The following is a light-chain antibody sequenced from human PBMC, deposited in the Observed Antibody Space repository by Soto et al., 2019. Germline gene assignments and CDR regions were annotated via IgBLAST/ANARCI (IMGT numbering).Light chain of an antibody. V-gene: IGKV1-33*01. J-gene: IGKJ5*01. Sequence: DIQMTQSPSSLSASVGDRVTITCQASQDIGTYLNWYRQNPGKAPKLLINGVSSLETGVSSRCRARGSVTYFCFTLTSLQPGDVATYYCQQYGHLPVTFGQGARL. CDR2: GVS. CDR3: QQYGHLPVT. CDR1: QDIGTY.